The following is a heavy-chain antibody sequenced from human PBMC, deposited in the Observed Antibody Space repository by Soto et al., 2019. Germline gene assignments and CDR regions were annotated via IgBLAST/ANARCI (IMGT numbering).Heavy chain of an antibody. CDR1: RFTFSSYA. CDR3: ASYYDTPIGSLAYFDF. V-gene: IGHV3-30*04. Sequence: GGSLRLSCAGSRFTFSSYAMHWVRQAPGKGLEWVSVISPDGSGTYYAESVKGRFTISRDNSKNTLYLQMNSLRAEDTAIYYCASYYDTPIGSLAYFDFWGQGYLVTGSS. CDR2: ISPDGSGT. J-gene: IGHJ4*02. D-gene: IGHD3-9*01.